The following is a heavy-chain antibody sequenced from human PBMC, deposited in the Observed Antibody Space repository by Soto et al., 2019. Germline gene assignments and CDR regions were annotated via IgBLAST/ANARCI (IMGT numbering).Heavy chain of an antibody. D-gene: IGHD3-9*01. Sequence: EVQLLESGGGLVQPGGSLRLSCAASGFTFSSYAMSWVRQAPGKGLEWVSAISGSGGSTYYADSVKGRFTISRDNSKNTLYLQMNSLRAEDTAVYYCAKDLVILTGYPPRGVDIWGQGTMVTVSS. V-gene: IGHV3-23*01. CDR1: GFTFSSYA. CDR3: AKDLVILTGYPPRGVDI. J-gene: IGHJ3*02. CDR2: ISGSGGST.